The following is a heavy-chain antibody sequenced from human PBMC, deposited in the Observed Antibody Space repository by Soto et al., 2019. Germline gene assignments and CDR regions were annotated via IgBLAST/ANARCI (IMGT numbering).Heavy chain of an antibody. CDR1: GYTFTSYG. J-gene: IGHJ4*02. CDR2: ISAYNGNT. D-gene: IGHD3-22*01. V-gene: IGHV1-18*01. CDR3: ARDSVDYYDRGPLDY. Sequence: GASVKVSCKASGYTFTSYGISWVRQAPGQGLEWTGWISAYNGNTNYAQTLQGRVTMTTDTTTSTAYMELRSLRSDDTAVYYCARDSVDYYDRGPLDYWGQGTLVTVSS.